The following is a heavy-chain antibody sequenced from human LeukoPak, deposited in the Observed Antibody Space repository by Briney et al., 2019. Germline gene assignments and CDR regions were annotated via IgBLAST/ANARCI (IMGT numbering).Heavy chain of an antibody. Sequence: SETLSLTCTVSNYSISSGYYWGWIRPPPGKGLEWIGSIYHSGSTYYYNPSLKSRVTISVDTSKNQFSLKLSSVTAADTAVYYCARDDLSGTYGGVDYWGQGTLVTVSS. CDR1: NYSISSGYY. V-gene: IGHV4-38-2*02. CDR3: ARDDLSGTYGGVDY. D-gene: IGHD1-26*01. CDR2: IYHSGSTY. J-gene: IGHJ4*02.